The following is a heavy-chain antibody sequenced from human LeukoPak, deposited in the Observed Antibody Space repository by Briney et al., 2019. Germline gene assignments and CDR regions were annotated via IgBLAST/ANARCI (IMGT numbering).Heavy chain of an antibody. V-gene: IGHV3-74*01. Sequence: GGSLRLSCAASGFTFSSYWMHWVRQAPGKGLEWVSRINNDGSDTTYADSVKGRFTVSRENAKNTLYVEMNSLRADDTAVYYCARGLRGPDYWGQGTLVTVSS. CDR2: INNDGSDT. CDR1: GFTFSSYW. D-gene: IGHD3-10*01. CDR3: ARGLRGPDY. J-gene: IGHJ4*02.